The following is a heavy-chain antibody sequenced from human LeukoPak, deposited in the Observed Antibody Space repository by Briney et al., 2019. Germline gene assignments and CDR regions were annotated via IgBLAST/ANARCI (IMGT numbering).Heavy chain of an antibody. V-gene: IGHV3-23*01. CDR1: GFTFSSYA. D-gene: IGHD2-15*01. CDR2: ISGSGGST. CDR3: AKETVVVVAATPNAFDI. J-gene: IGHJ3*02. Sequence: GGSLRLSCAASGFTFSSYAMSWVRQAPGKGLEWVSGISGSGGSTHYADSVKDRFTISRDNSKNTLYLQMNSLRAEDTAVYYCAKETVVVVAATPNAFDIWGQGTMVTVSS.